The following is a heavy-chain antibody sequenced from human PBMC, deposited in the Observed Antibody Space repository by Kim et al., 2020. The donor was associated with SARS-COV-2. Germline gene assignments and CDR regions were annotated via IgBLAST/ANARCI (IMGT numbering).Heavy chain of an antibody. J-gene: IGHJ4*02. D-gene: IGHD2-8*02. CDR2: T. CDR3: ARSLTGNDHNY. V-gene: IGHV4-30-2*04. Sequence: TYYSPTLASRLTISVDMSKKQVSLKLSSVTAADTAVYYCARSLTGNDHNYWGQGTLVTVSS.